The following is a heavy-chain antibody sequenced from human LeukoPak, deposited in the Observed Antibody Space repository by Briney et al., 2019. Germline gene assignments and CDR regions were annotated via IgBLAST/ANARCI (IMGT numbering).Heavy chain of an antibody. D-gene: IGHD6-6*01. Sequence: PGGSLRLSCAASGFTFSSYGMHWVRQAPGKGLEWVAVISYDGSNKYYADSVKGRFTISRDNSKNTLYLQMNSLRAEDTAVYYCVKDLYTARGAFDICGQGTMVTVSS. J-gene: IGHJ3*02. V-gene: IGHV3-30*18. CDR2: ISYDGSNK. CDR3: VKDLYTARGAFDI. CDR1: GFTFSSYG.